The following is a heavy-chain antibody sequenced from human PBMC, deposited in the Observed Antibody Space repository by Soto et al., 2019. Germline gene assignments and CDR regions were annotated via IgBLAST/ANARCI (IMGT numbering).Heavy chain of an antibody. CDR2: INHSGST. CDR3: ARVSAGNCSSTSCYTYYFDY. CDR1: GGSFSGYY. J-gene: IGHJ4*02. D-gene: IGHD2-2*02. Sequence: QVQLQQWGAGLLKPSETLSLTCAVYGGSFSGYYWSWIRQPPGKGLEWIGEINHSGSTNYNPSLKSRVTITVDTSENQFSLTLSSATAADTAVYYCARVSAGNCSSTSCYTYYFDYWGQGTLVTVSS. V-gene: IGHV4-34*01.